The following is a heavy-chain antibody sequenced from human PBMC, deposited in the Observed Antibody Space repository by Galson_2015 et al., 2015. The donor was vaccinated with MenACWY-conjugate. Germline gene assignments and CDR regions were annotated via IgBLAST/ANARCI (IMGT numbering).Heavy chain of an antibody. D-gene: IGHD1-26*01. CDR1: GFTFSTYG. J-gene: IGHJ4*02. V-gene: IGHV3-30*18. Sequence: SLRLSCAASGFTFSTYGMHWVRQAPGKGLEWVAVISYDGSNKYYADSVKGRFTISRDNSKNALYLQMNSLRAEDSAVYYCAKGVNVERGSYQNYYFDFWGQGTLVTVSS. CDR2: ISYDGSNK. CDR3: AKGVNVERGSYQNYYFDF.